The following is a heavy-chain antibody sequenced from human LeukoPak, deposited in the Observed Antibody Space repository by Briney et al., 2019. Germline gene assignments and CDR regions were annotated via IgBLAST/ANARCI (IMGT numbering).Heavy chain of an antibody. J-gene: IGHJ4*02. D-gene: IGHD3-10*01. CDR2: ITGAGAT. Sequence: GGSLRLSCAGSGFTFSSYAMTWVRQAPGMGLEWVSAITGAGATHYADSVKGRFTISRDNSKNTLYLQMNSLRAEDTAVYYCAKEWPPNFHGSGSYAPLDHRGQGTL. CDR3: AKEWPPNFHGSGSYAPLDH. CDR1: GFTFSSYA. V-gene: IGHV3-23*01.